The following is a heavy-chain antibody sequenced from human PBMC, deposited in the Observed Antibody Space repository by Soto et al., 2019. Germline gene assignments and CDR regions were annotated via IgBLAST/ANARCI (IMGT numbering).Heavy chain of an antibody. Sequence: QLQLQESGPGLVKPSETLSLTCTVSGGSISSSSYYWGWIRQPPGKGLEWIGSIYYSGSTYYNPSLNCRFTDPVDPFKIPSSLHLSLVTDADTALYYRARHVNAGVLVPPSAFHDGLAAWGQRPTVPVS. CDR3: ARHVNAGVLVPPSAFHDGLAA. CDR2: IYYSGST. CDR1: GGSISSSSYY. D-gene: IGHD7-27*01. V-gene: IGHV4-39*01. J-gene: IGHJ6*02.